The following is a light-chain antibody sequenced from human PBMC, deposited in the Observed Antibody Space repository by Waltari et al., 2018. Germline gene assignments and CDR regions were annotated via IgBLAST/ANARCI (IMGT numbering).Light chain of an antibody. CDR1: SSDVGAYNY. V-gene: IGLV2-8*01. Sequence: QSALTQPPSASGSPGQSVTISCTGTSSDVGAYNYVSWYQQHPGKAPKLMIYEVSKRPSGVPARFSGYKSGNTASLTVSGLQAEDEADYSCSSYVGSNIVVFGGGTKLTVL. CDR3: SSYVGSNIVV. J-gene: IGLJ2*01. CDR2: EVS.